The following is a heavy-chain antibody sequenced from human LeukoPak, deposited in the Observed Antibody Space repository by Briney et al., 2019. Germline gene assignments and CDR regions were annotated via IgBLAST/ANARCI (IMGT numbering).Heavy chain of an antibody. CDR1: GGSISSRNW. Sequence: PSGTLSLTCAVSGGSISSRNWWSWVRQPPGKGLEWIGEIYHSGSTNYNPSLKSRVTISVDTSKNQSSLKLSSVTAADTAVYYCARVKITMVRGGQEPRLDYWGQGTLVTVSS. CDR2: IYHSGST. V-gene: IGHV4-4*02. CDR3: ARVKITMVRGGQEPRLDY. D-gene: IGHD3-10*01. J-gene: IGHJ4*02.